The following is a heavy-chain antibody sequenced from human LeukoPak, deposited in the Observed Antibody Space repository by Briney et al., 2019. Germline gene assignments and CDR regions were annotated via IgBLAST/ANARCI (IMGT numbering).Heavy chain of an antibody. J-gene: IGHJ4*02. D-gene: IGHD3-22*01. CDR3: ARDPSGDSSGYPFDY. CDR2: INPNSGGT. Sequence: ASVKVSCKASGYTFTGYYMHWVRQAPGQGLEWMGWINPNSGGTNYAQKFQGRVTMTTDTSISTAYMELSRLRSDDTAVYYCARDPSGDSSGYPFDYWGQGTLVTVSS. CDR1: GYTFTGYY. V-gene: IGHV1-2*02.